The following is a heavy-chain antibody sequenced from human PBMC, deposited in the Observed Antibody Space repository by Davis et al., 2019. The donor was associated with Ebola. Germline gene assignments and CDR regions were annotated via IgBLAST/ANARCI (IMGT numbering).Heavy chain of an antibody. Sequence: AASVKVSCKASGYTFTTYGISWVRQAPGQGLEWMGGIIPIFGTANYAQKFQGRVTITADESTNTAYMELTSLRSEDTAVYYCASSSTPPAIEYYDYALDVWGQGTTVTVSS. CDR3: ASSSTPPAIEYYDYALDV. CDR2: IIPIFGTA. D-gene: IGHD2/OR15-2a*01. CDR1: GYTFTTYG. J-gene: IGHJ6*02. V-gene: IGHV1-69*13.